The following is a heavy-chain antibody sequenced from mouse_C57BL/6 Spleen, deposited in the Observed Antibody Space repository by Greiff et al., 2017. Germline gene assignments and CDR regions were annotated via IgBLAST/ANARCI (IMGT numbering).Heavy chain of an antibody. Sequence: EVQLQQSGPGLVKPSQSLSLTCSVTGYSITSGYFWNWIRQFPGNNLEWMGYISYDGSNNYNPSLKNRFSITRDTSKNQFFLKLNSVTSEDTATYYCANDYAFDYWGQGTTLTVSS. D-gene: IGHD2-4*01. J-gene: IGHJ2*01. V-gene: IGHV3-6*01. CDR2: ISYDGSN. CDR1: GYSITSGYF. CDR3: ANDYAFDY.